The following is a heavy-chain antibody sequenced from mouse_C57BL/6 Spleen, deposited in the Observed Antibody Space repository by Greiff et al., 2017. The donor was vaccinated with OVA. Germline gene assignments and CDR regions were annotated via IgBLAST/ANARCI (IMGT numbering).Heavy chain of an antibody. V-gene: IGHV1-63*01. D-gene: IGHD1-1*01. CDR2: IYPGGGYT. Sequence: QVQLQQSGAELVRPGTSVKMSCKASGYTFTNYWIGWAKQRPGHGLEWIGDIYPGGGYTNYNEKFKGKATLTADKSSSTAYMQFSSLTSEDSAIYYCARGNYGSSWGWYFDVWGTGTTVTVSS. CDR3: ARGNYGSSWGWYFDV. CDR1: GYTFTNYW. J-gene: IGHJ1*03.